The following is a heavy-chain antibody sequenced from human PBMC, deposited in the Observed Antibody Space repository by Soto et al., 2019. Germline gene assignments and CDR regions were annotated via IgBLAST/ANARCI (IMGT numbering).Heavy chain of an antibody. CDR3: VRDAQLLFMFDS. V-gene: IGHV4-59*01. Sequence: PSETLSLTCTVSGGYFSGSYWNWIRQPPGKGLEWIGYAYYNGKTNYNPSLKSRVSMSVDTSKNQFSLELSSVTAADTAVYYCVRDAQLLFMFDSWGQGTLVTVSS. CDR2: AYYNGKT. J-gene: IGHJ5*01. D-gene: IGHD2-2*01. CDR1: GGYFSGSY.